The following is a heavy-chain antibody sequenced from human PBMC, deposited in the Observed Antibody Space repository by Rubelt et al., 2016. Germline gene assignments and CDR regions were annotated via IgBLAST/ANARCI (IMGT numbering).Heavy chain of an antibody. Sequence: QLQLQESGPGLVKPSETLSLTCTVSGGSISSSSYYWGWIRQPPGKGLEWIGSIYYSGSTYYNPSLMCRVTISVDTSKNQLSLKLSSVTAADTAVYYCARHGQAVAGTVWLDPWGQGTLVTVSS. CDR1: GGSISSSSYY. J-gene: IGHJ5*02. CDR3: ARHGQAVAGTVWLDP. V-gene: IGHV4-39*01. D-gene: IGHD6-19*01. CDR2: IYYSGST.